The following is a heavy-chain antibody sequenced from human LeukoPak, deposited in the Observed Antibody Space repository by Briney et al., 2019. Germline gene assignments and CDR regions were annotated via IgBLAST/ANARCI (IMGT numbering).Heavy chain of an antibody. J-gene: IGHJ5*02. CDR1: GGTFSSYA. D-gene: IGHD2-2*02. CDR2: IIPIFGTA. V-gene: IGHV1-69*01. CDR3: ARGYCSSTSCYTLFGPTLWFDP. Sequence: ASVKVSCKASGGTFSSYAISWVRQAPGQGLEWMGGIIPIFGTANYAQKFQGRVTITADESTSTAYMELSSLRSEDTAVYYCARGYCSSTSCYTLFGPTLWFDPWGQGTLVTVSS.